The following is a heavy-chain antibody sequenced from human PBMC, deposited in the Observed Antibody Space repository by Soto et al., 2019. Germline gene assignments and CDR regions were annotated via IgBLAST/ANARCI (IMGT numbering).Heavy chain of an antibody. CDR1: GFTFSSYV. D-gene: IGHD3-10*01. Sequence: GGSLRLSCAASGFTFSSYVMHWVRQAPGKGLEWVAVIWYDGSNKYYADSVKGRFTISRDNSKNTLYLQMNSLRAEDTAVYYCARDYYGSGSYYNCLDYWGQGTLVTVSS. CDR2: IWYDGSNK. J-gene: IGHJ4*02. V-gene: IGHV3-33*08. CDR3: ARDYYGSGSYYNCLDY.